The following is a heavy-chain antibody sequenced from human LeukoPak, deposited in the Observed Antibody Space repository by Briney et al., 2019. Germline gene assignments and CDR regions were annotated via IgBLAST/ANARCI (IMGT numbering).Heavy chain of an antibody. CDR1: GFTFCIYG. CDR3: ARDRDALPLTTFFDY. Sequence: WASLKLSCEASGFTFCIYGISWVRQAPGKGLEWVAWISGNNSNTNYAESLKGRVTIATDTSTSTAYMELRSLRSDDTAVYYCARDRDALPLTTFFDYCGQGTLGTVSP. D-gene: IGHD3-16*01. V-gene: IGHV1-18*01. CDR2: ISGNNSNT. J-gene: IGHJ4*02.